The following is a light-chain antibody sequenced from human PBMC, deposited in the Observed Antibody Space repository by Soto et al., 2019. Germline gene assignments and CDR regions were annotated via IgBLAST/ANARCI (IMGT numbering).Light chain of an antibody. J-gene: IGKJ5*01. V-gene: IGKV3-20*01. CDR2: GAS. CDR1: QSVSSY. CDR3: HQYGSSPPT. Sequence: EIVWTQSPATLSLSPGEGATLSCRASQSVSSYLAWYQQKPGQAPRLLMSGASNRATGIPDGFTGSGSGTDFTLTISRLEPEDFAVYYCHQYGSSPPTFGQGTRLEIK.